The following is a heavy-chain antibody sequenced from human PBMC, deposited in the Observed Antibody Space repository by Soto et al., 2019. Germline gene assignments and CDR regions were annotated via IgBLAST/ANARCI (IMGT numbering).Heavy chain of an antibody. D-gene: IGHD2-2*01. Sequence: EVQLVESGGGLVQPGGSLRLSCAASGFTFSSYWMSWVRQAPGKGLEWVANIKQDGSEKYYVDSVKGRFTISRDNAKNSLYLQMNSLRAEDTAVYYCARTLRYCSSASCYAGSPFFDYWGQGTLVTVSS. J-gene: IGHJ4*02. CDR1: GFTFSSYW. V-gene: IGHV3-7*01. CDR3: ARTLRYCSSASCYAGSPFFDY. CDR2: IKQDGSEK.